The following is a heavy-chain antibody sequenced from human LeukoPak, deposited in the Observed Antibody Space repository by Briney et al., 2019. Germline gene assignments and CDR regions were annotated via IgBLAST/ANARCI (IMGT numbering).Heavy chain of an antibody. CDR1: GYTFTSYY. CDR3: ARWSEYYDSSGYDQYFQH. V-gene: IGHV1-46*01. CDR2: INPSGGST. Sequence: ASVKVSCKASGYTFTSYYMHWVRQAPGQGLEWMGIINPSGGSTSYAQKFQGRVTMTRDTSTSTVYMELSILRSEDTAVYYCARWSEYYDSSGYDQYFQHWGQGTLVTVSS. D-gene: IGHD3-22*01. J-gene: IGHJ1*01.